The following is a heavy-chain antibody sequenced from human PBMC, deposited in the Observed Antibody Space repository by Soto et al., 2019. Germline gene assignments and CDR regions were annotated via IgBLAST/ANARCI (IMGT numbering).Heavy chain of an antibody. V-gene: IGHV5-10-1*01. Sequence: PGESLKISCKASGYTFTSYWITWVRQMPGKGLEWMGRIDPSDSSTSYSPSFQGHVTISTDRSISTAHLQWSSLKVSDTAMYYCAATGYTYGYHFDHWGLGTQVTVS. CDR3: AATGYTYGYHFDH. J-gene: IGHJ4*02. CDR2: IDPSDSST. CDR1: GYTFTSYW. D-gene: IGHD5-18*01.